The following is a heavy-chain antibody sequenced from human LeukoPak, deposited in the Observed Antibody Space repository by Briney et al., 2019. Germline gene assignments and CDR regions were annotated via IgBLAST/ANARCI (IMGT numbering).Heavy chain of an antibody. D-gene: IGHD6-13*01. Sequence: GGSLRLSCAASGFTFSSYGMSWVRQAPGKGLEGVSYIDGGGGSTNYADSVKGRFTISRDNSKNTLYLQMNSLRAEDTAIYYCAKENWYLYNNNWYKTWFAPWGQGTLVTVSS. CDR3: AKENWYLYNNNWYKTWFAP. CDR1: GFTFSSYG. CDR2: IDGGGGST. J-gene: IGHJ5*02. V-gene: IGHV3-23*01.